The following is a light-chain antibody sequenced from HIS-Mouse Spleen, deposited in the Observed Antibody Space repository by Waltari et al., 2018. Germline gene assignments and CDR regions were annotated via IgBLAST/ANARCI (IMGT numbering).Light chain of an antibody. CDR1: ALPQKY. J-gene: IGLJ2*01. CDR2: EDS. CDR3: YSTDSSGNHRV. V-gene: IGLV3-10*01. Sequence: SYDLTQPPSVSVSPGQTARTTCSGDALPQKYAYWYQEKTGQAPVLVIYEDSKRPPGIPERFSGSSSGTMATLTISGAQVEDEADYYCYSTDSSGNHRVFGGGTKLTVL.